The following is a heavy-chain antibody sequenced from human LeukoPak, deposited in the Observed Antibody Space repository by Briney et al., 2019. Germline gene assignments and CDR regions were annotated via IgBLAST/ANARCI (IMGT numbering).Heavy chain of an antibody. Sequence: GGSLRLSCAASGFTFSDYILDWVRQAPGKGLEWVSAISGSGGSTYYADSVKGRFTISRDNSKNTLYLQMNSLRAEDTAVYYCAKESWYYDSSGYGFDPWGQGTLVTASS. V-gene: IGHV3-23*01. J-gene: IGHJ5*02. D-gene: IGHD3-22*01. CDR1: GFTFSDYI. CDR2: ISGSGGST. CDR3: AKESWYYDSSGYGFDP.